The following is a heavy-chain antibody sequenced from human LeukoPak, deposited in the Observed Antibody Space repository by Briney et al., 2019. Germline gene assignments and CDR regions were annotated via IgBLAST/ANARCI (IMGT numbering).Heavy chain of an antibody. J-gene: IGHJ4*02. CDR2: ISGSGGST. V-gene: IGHV3-23*01. CDR1: GFTFSSYA. CDR3: AKAMIVVVIQGGLDY. Sequence: GGSLRLSCAASGFTFSSYAMSWVRQARGKGLEWVSAISGSGGSTYYADSVKDRFTISRDNSKNTLYLQMNSLRAEDTAVYYCAKAMIVVVIQGGLDYWGQGTLVTVSS. D-gene: IGHD3-22*01.